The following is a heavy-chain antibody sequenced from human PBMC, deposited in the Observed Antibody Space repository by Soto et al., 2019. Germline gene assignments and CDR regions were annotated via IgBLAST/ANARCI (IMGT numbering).Heavy chain of an antibody. CDR2: LNDSGFT. D-gene: IGHD3-10*01. CDR1: GGSFSGYF. J-gene: IGHJ1*01. V-gene: IGHV4-34*01. Sequence: QVQLQQWGAGLLKPSETLSLTCAVYGGSFSGYFCSWIRQPPGKGLEWIGELNDSGFTNYNASLKSRVSISVDTSKNQFSLKLSSMTAADTAVYYCARGRGGVQHWGQGTLVTVSS. CDR3: ARGRGGVQH.